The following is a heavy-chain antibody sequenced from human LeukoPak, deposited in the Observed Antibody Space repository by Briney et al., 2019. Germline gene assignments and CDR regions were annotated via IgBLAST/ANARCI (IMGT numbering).Heavy chain of an antibody. J-gene: IGHJ3*02. V-gene: IGHV4-4*07. CDR1: GVSISTYY. CDR2: IYSTGNT. Sequence: SETLSLTCTVSGVSISTYYWTWIRQPAGKGLEWIGRIYSTGNTNYNPSLESRVTMSIDASKNQFSLKLTSVTAADTAVYYCARERGNLRGDAFDIWGQGTMVTVSS. D-gene: IGHD1-26*01. CDR3: ARERGNLRGDAFDI.